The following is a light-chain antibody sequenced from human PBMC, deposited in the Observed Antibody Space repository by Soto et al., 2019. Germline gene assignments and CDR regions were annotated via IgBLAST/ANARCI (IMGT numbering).Light chain of an antibody. Sequence: RLMMQSPATLSVSPGERATLSCRASQSVSRNLAWYQQKPGQAPRLLIYGASTRATGIPARVSGSGSGTEFTLTISSLQSEDFAVYYCQQYNNWPPWTFGQGTKGEIK. CDR3: QQYNNWPPWT. CDR2: GAS. J-gene: IGKJ1*01. CDR1: QSVSRN. V-gene: IGKV3-15*01.